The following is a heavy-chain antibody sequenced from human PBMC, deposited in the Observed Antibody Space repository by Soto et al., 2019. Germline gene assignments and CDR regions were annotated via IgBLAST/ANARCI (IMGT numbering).Heavy chain of an antibody. CDR3: AKDSGYQLPDNYFYYGLDV. V-gene: IGHV3-30*18. CDR1: GFTLTSHA. CDR2: ISYDEIDK. J-gene: IGHJ6*02. Sequence: GGSLRLSCEASGFTLTSHAMHCVRQTPGKGLEWVAAISYDEIDKKYASSVKGRFTVSRDNFKNTLSLQMDSLRPEDTAVYYCAKDSGYQLPDNYFYYGLDVWGQGTTVTVS. D-gene: IGHD2-2*01.